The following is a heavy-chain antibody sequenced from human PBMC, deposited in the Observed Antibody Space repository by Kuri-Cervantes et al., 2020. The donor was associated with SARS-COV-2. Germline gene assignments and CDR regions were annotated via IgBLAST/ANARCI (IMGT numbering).Heavy chain of an antibody. CDR3: ARGYGDSLY. D-gene: IGHD4-17*01. CDR1: GFTFSTYA. CDR2: ISRSGT. J-gene: IGHJ4*02. Sequence: GESLKISCAASGFTFSTYAMSWVRQAPGKGLEWVSAISRSGTYYADSVKGRFTISRDNSKNTLYLQMNSLRAEDTAVYYCARGYGDSLYWGQGTLVTVSS. V-gene: IGHV3-23*01.